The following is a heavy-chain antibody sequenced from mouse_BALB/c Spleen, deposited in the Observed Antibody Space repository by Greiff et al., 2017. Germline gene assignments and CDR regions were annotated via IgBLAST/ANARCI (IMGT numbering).Heavy chain of an antibody. CDR2: ISSGGST. J-gene: IGHJ4*01. V-gene: IGHV5-6-5*01. CDR1: GFTFSSYA. D-gene: IGHD2-4*01. Sequence: EVKLMESGGGLVKPGGSLKLSCAASGFTFSSYAMSWVRQTPEKRLEWVASISSGGSTYYPDSVKGRFTISRDNARNILYLQMSSLRSEDTAMYYCARAGDYVYYYAMDYWGQGTSVTVSS. CDR3: ARAGDYVYYYAMDY.